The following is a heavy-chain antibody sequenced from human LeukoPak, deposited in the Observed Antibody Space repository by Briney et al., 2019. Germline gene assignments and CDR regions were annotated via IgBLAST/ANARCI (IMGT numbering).Heavy chain of an antibody. V-gene: IGHV1-69*04. Sequence: ASVKVSCKASGGTFSSYAISWVRQAPGQGLEWMGRIIPILGIANYAQKFQGRVTITADKSTSTAYMELSSLRSEDTAVYYCARGYSMRPHAFDIWGQGTMVTVSS. D-gene: IGHD6-13*01. CDR3: ARGYSMRPHAFDI. J-gene: IGHJ3*02. CDR2: IIPILGIA. CDR1: GGTFSSYA.